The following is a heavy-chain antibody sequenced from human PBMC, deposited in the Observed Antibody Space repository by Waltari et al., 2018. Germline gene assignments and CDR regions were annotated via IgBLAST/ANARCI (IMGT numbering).Heavy chain of an antibody. CDR1: GGSISSYY. CDR3: ARPRSGSYYGGYWYFDL. Sequence: QVQLQESGPGLVKPSETLSLTCTVSGGSISSYYWSWIRQPPGKGLEWIGYIYYSGSTNDNPSLKSRVTISVDTSKNQFSLKLSSVTAADTAVYYCARPRSGSYYGGYWYFDLWGRGTLVTVSS. V-gene: IGHV4-59*01. J-gene: IGHJ2*01. D-gene: IGHD1-26*01. CDR2: IYYSGST.